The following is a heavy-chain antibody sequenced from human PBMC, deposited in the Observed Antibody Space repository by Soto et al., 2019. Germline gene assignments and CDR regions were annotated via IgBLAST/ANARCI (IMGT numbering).Heavy chain of an antibody. V-gene: IGHV1-69*06. J-gene: IGHJ3*02. CDR3: ATENSSSWYENYLDAFDI. CDR1: GGTFSSYA. D-gene: IGHD6-13*01. CDR2: IIPIFGTA. Sequence: SVKVSCKASGGTFSSYAISWVRQAPGQGLEWMGGIIPIFGTANYAQKFQGRVTITADKSTSTAYMELSSLRSEDTAVYYCATENSSSWYENYLDAFDIWGQGTMVTVSS.